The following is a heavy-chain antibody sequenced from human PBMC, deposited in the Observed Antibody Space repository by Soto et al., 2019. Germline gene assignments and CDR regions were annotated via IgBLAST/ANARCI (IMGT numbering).Heavy chain of an antibody. CDR1: GYSFTSYW. CDR2: IYPGDSDT. Sequence: GESLKISCKGSGYSFTSYWIGWVRQMPEKGLEWMGIIYPGDSDTRYSPSFQGKVTISADKSISTAYLQWSSLKASDTDMYYCASTIIAEADNYYYGMDVWGQGTTVTVSS. V-gene: IGHV5-51*01. CDR3: ASTIIAEADNYYYGMDV. J-gene: IGHJ6*02. D-gene: IGHD6-13*01.